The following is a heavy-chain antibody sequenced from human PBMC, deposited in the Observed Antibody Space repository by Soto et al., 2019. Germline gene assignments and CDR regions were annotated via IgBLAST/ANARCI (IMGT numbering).Heavy chain of an antibody. D-gene: IGHD3-10*01. CDR2: IYYSGST. CDR3: ARVVEYYYGSGSYRYEYYFDY. Sequence: PSETLSLTCTVSGSSITTNYWSWIRQPPGKGLEWIGYIYYSGSTYYNPSLKSRVTISVDTSKNQFSLKLSSVTAADTAVYYCARVVEYYYGSGSYRYEYYFDYWGQGTLVTVSS. CDR1: GSSITTNY. V-gene: IGHV4-59*01. J-gene: IGHJ4*02.